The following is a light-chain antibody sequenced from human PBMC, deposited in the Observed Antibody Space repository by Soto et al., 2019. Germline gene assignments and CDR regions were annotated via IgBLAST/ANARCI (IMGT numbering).Light chain of an antibody. CDR3: SSYTTTNTLWV. V-gene: IGLV2-14*03. J-gene: IGLJ3*02. CDR2: DVS. Sequence: QSALTQPASVSGSPGQSITISCTGTSSDVGAYDYVSWYQQNPGKAPKLIISDVSDRPSGVSNRFSGSKSGNTASLTISGLQAEDEADYFCSSYTTTNTLWVFGGGTQLTVL. CDR1: SSDVGAYDY.